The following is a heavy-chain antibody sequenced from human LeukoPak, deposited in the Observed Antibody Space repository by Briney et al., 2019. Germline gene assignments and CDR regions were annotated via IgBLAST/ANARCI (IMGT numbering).Heavy chain of an antibody. V-gene: IGHV3-23*01. CDR3: TKRITATAPFDS. CDR1: GFPFSTYG. D-gene: IGHD4-17*01. J-gene: IGHJ4*02. Sequence: GGSLRLSCAASGFPFSTYGISWVRQAPGKGLEWVSAITGSGDFAKYADSVGGLFPISRDNSKNTVYLQMNSLKVEDTALYYCTKRITATAPFDSWGQGALVIVSS. CDR2: ITGSGDFA.